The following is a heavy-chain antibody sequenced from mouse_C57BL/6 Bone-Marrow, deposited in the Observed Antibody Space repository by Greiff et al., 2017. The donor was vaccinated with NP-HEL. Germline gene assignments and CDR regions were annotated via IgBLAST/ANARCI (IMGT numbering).Heavy chain of an antibody. V-gene: IGHV6-3*01. D-gene: IGHD4-1*02. CDR1: GFTFSNYW. CDR2: IRLKSDNYAT. J-gene: IGHJ2*01. Sequence: EVMLVESGGGLVQPGGSMKLSCVASGFTFSNYWMNWVRQSPEKGLEWVAQIRLKSDNYATHYAESVKGRFTISRDDSKSSVYLQMNNLRAEDTGIYYCTDQLGYYFDYWGQGTTLTVSS. CDR3: TDQLGYYFDY.